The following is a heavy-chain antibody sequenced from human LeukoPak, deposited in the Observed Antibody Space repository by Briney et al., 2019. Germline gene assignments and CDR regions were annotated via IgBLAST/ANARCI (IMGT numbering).Heavy chain of an antibody. CDR2: IDPASGIT. J-gene: IGHJ4*02. D-gene: IGHD3-16*01. CDR1: GYIFSDYW. V-gene: IGHV1-2*02. CDR3: ARVGAPGGLRPYHYYY. Sequence: ASVKVSCKASGYIFSDYWIHWVRQAPGRGLECLGWIDPASGITNQPQKFQGRITVTRDTSASTVYMDLTGLTTDNTALYYCARVGAPGGLRPYHYYYWGQGTLVTVSS.